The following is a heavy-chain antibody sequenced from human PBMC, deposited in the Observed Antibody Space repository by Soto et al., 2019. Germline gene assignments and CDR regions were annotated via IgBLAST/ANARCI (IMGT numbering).Heavy chain of an antibody. V-gene: IGHV1-69*01. CDR3: ARGSDYDYVWGSYRPSYYFDY. CDR1: GGTFSSYA. Sequence: QVQLVQSGAEVKKPGSSVKVSSKASGGTFSSYAISWVRQAPGQGLEWMGGIIPIFGTANYAQKFQGRVTITADESTSTAYMELSSLRSEDTAVYYCARGSDYDYVWGSYRPSYYFDYWGQGTLVTVSS. D-gene: IGHD3-16*02. CDR2: IIPIFGTA. J-gene: IGHJ4*02.